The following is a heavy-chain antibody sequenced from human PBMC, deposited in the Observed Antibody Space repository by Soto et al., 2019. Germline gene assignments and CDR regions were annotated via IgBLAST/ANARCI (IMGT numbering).Heavy chain of an antibody. J-gene: IGHJ4*02. V-gene: IGHV4-34*01. Sequence: QVQLQQWGAGLLKPSETLSLTCAVYGGSCSGYYWSWIRQPPGKVLEWIGEINHSGSTNYNPSLKSRVTISVDTSKNQFSLKLSSVTAADTAVYYCARGKGATAMGGYYFDYWGQGTLVTVSS. CDR2: INHSGST. CDR3: ARGKGATAMGGYYFDY. D-gene: IGHD5-18*01. CDR1: GGSCSGYY.